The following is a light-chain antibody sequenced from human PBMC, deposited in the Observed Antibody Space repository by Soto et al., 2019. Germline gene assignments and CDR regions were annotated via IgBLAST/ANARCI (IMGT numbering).Light chain of an antibody. V-gene: IGKV1-5*01. J-gene: IGKJ1*01. CDR2: DAS. CDR3: QHYNSYSWT. CDR1: QSISSW. Sequence: DIQMTQSPSTLSASVGDRVTITCRASQSISSWLAWYQQKPGKAPTLLIYDASSLESGVPSRFSGGGSGTEFTLTISSLQPDDFATYYCQHYNSYSWTFGQGTKVEIK.